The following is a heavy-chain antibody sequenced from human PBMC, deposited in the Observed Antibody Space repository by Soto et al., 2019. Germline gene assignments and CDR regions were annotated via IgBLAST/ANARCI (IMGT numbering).Heavy chain of an antibody. Sequence: QVQLQESGPGLVKPSETLSLTCTVSGGSLISHYWSWIRQSPGQGLEWMCYIYFTGYTNYNPSLKNRVTISVDTSKSPFSLSLNSVTAADTAVYYCATVAMTSRKVFDFWGQGTLVSVSS. CDR1: GGSLISHY. CDR2: IYFTGYT. D-gene: IGHD2-15*01. J-gene: IGHJ4*02. V-gene: IGHV4-59*11. CDR3: ATVAMTSRKVFDF.